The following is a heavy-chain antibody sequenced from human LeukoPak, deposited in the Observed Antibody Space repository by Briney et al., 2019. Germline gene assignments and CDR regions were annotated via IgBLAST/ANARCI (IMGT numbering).Heavy chain of an antibody. CDR3: AREGDSAGWYRPAFRLIDY. J-gene: IGHJ4*02. Sequence: ASVKVSCKTSGYTFTSYGLYWVRQAPGQGLEWMGWISGYNAETNYARKFQGRVTMTTDTSTTTAYMELTSLTSDGTALYYCAREGDSAGWYRPAFRLIDYWGQGTMVTVSS. CDR2: ISGYNAET. CDR1: GYTFTSYG. D-gene: IGHD6-19*01. V-gene: IGHV1-18*01.